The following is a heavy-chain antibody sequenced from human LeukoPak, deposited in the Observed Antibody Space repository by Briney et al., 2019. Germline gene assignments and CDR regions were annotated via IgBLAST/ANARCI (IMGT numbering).Heavy chain of an antibody. CDR1: GFTFSSYA. Sequence: GALILSCAASGFTFSSYAMSWVRQAPGKGREWVSAISGSGGSTYYADSVKGRFTISRDNSKNTLYLQMNSLRAEDTAVYYCARSYYYDSSHTADYWGQGTLVTVSS. D-gene: IGHD3-22*01. CDR2: ISGSGGST. V-gene: IGHV3-23*01. CDR3: ARSYYYDSSHTADY. J-gene: IGHJ4*02.